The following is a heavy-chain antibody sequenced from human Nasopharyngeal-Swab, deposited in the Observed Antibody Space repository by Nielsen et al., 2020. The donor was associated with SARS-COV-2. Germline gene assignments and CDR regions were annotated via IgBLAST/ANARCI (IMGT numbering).Heavy chain of an antibody. CDR2: IYYSGST. CDR1: GGSFSSYY. D-gene: IGHD4/OR15-4a*01. V-gene: IGHV4-39*07. CDR3: ARGGAVPTAWYFDL. Sequence: SETLSLTCAVYGGSFSSYYWGWIRQPPGKGLEWIGSIYYSGSTYYNPSLKSRVTISVDTSKNQFSLKLSSVTAADTAVYYCARGGAVPTAWYFDLWGRGTLVTVSS. J-gene: IGHJ2*01.